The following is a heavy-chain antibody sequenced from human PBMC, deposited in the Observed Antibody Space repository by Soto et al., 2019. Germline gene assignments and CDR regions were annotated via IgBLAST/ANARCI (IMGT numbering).Heavy chain of an antibody. Sequence: GASVKVSCKASGGTFSSYVISWVRQAPGQGLEWMGGIIPIFGTANYAQKFQGRVTITADESTSTAYMELSSLRSEDTAVYYCARRYCSSTSCYDYYYGMDVWGQGTTVTVSS. D-gene: IGHD2-2*01. J-gene: IGHJ6*02. CDR2: IIPIFGTA. V-gene: IGHV1-69*13. CDR3: ARRYCSSTSCYDYYYGMDV. CDR1: GGTFSSYV.